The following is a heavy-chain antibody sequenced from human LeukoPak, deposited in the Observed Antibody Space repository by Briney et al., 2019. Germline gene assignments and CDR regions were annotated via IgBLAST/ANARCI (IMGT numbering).Heavy chain of an antibody. CDR3: AKALRSRASIAVAGG. J-gene: IGHJ4*02. V-gene: IGHV3-30*18. Sequence: GGSLRLSCAASGFTFSSYGMHWVRQAPGKGLEWVAVISYDGSNKYYADSVKGRFTISRDNSKNTLYLQMNSLSAEDTAVYYCAKALRSRASIAVAGGWGQGTLVTVSS. CDR2: ISYDGSNK. D-gene: IGHD6-19*01. CDR1: GFTFSSYG.